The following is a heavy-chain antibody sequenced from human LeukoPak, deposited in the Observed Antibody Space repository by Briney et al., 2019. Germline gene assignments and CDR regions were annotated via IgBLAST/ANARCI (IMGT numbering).Heavy chain of an antibody. J-gene: IGHJ4*02. CDR2: IYPGDSDT. CDR3: ARRLTGTTVHLND. V-gene: IGHV5-51*01. CDR1: GYSFTTYW. Sequence: GESLKISCKGSGYSFTTYWIGRVRQMPGKGLEWMGIIYPGDSDTRYSPSFRGQVTISADKSISTAYLQWSSLKASDTAMYYCARRLTGTTVHLNDWGQGTLVTVSS. D-gene: IGHD1-7*01.